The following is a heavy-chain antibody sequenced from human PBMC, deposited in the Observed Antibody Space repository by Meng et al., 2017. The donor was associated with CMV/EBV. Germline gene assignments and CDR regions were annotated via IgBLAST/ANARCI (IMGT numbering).Heavy chain of an antibody. CDR2: ISSSGSTI. D-gene: IGHD6-13*01. J-gene: IGHJ4*02. Sequence: GGSLRLSCAASGFTFSSYEMNWVRQAPGKGLEWVSYISSSGSTIYYADSVKGRFTISRDNAKNSLCLQMNSLRAEDTAVYYCASRIAAADPFDYWGQGTLVTVSS. CDR1: GFTFSSYE. CDR3: ASRIAAADPFDY. V-gene: IGHV3-48*03.